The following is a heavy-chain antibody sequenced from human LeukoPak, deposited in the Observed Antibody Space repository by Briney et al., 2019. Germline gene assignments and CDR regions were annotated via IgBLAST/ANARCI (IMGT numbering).Heavy chain of an antibody. CDR1: GGSISSYY. J-gene: IGHJ6*03. CDR3: ARVSWFPGTLYYYMDV. CDR2: IYYSGST. D-gene: IGHD1-1*01. Sequence: SETLSLTCTVSGGSISSYYWSWIRQPPGKGLEWIGYIYYSGSTNYNPSLKSRVTISVDTSKNQFSLKLTSVTAADTAVYYCARVSWFPGTLYYYMDVWGRGTTVTVSS. V-gene: IGHV4-59*01.